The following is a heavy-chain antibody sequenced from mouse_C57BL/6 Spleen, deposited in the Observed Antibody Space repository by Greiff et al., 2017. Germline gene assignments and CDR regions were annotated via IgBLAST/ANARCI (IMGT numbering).Heavy chain of an antibody. CDR2: IYPGSGST. D-gene: IGHD2-4*01. J-gene: IGHJ3*01. Sequence: VKLQQPGAELVKPGASVKMSCKASGYTFTSYWITWVKQRPGQGLEWIGDIYPGSGSTNYNEKFKSKATLTVDTSSSTAYMQLSSLTSEDSAVYYCAREGNYDEAWFAYWGQGTLVTVSA. CDR3: AREGNYDEAWFAY. V-gene: IGHV1-55*01. CDR1: GYTFTSYW.